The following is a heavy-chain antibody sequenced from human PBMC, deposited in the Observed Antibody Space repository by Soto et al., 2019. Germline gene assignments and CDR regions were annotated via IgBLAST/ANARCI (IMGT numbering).Heavy chain of an antibody. V-gene: IGHV4-31*03. Sequence: SETLSLTCTVSGGSISSGGYYWSWIRQHPGKGLEWIGYIYYSGSTYYNPSLKSRVTISVDTSKNQFSLKLSSVTAADTAVYYCARGEVAADYFDYWGQGTLVTVSS. CDR2: IYYSGST. CDR1: GGSISSGGYY. CDR3: ARGEVAADYFDY. D-gene: IGHD2-15*01. J-gene: IGHJ4*02.